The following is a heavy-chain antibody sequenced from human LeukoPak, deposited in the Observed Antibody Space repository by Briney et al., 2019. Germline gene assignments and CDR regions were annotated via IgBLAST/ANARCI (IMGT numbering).Heavy chain of an antibody. D-gene: IGHD2-2*01. J-gene: IGHJ4*02. CDR3: ARGRNTNIVVVPAANPLYYSDY. CDR1: GGSFSGYY. Sequence: KTSETLSLTCAVYGGSFSGYYWSWIRQPPGKGLEWIGEINHSGSTNYNPSLKSRVTISVDTSKNQFSLKLSSVTAADTAVYYCARGRNTNIVVVPAANPLYYSDYWGQGTLVTVSS. V-gene: IGHV4-34*01. CDR2: INHSGST.